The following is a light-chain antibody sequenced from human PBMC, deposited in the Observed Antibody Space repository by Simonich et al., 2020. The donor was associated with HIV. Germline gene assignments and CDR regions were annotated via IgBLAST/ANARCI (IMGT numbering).Light chain of an antibody. J-gene: IGKJ2*01. CDR1: QSVLYSSNNKNY. V-gene: IGKV4-1*01. CDR2: WAS. CDR3: QQYYSTPT. Sequence: DIVMTQSPDSLAVSLGERATINFKSSQSVLYSSNNKNYLAWYQQKPGQPPKLLIYWASTRESGVPDRLSGSGSGTDFTLTISSLQAEDVAVYYCQQYYSTPTFGQGTKLEIK.